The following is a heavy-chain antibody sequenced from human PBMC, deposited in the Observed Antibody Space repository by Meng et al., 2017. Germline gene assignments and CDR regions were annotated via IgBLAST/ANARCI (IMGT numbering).Heavy chain of an antibody. J-gene: IGHJ3*02. CDR1: GYSISSGYY. Sequence: SETLSLTCTVSGYSISSGYYWGWIRQPPGKGLEWIGSIYHSGSTYYNPPLKRRVTISVDTSKNQFSLKLSSVTAADTAVYYCARGATGPYGSGSYYNRRNSDAFDIWGQGTMVTVSS. D-gene: IGHD3-10*01. CDR3: ARGATGPYGSGSYYNRRNSDAFDI. V-gene: IGHV4-38-2*02. CDR2: IYHSGST.